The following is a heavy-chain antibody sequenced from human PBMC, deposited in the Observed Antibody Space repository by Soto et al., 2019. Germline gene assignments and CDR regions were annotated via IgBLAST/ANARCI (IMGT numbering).Heavy chain of an antibody. CDR2: INHSGST. CDR3: AVVWRPKRTYDY. J-gene: IGHJ4*02. Sequence: SETLSLTCAVYGGSFSGYYWSWIRQPPGKGLEWIGEINHSGSTNYNPSLKSRVTISVDTSKNQFSLKLGSVTAADTAVYYCAVVWRPKRTYDYWGQGTLVTVSS. V-gene: IGHV4-34*01. CDR1: GGSFSGYY. D-gene: IGHD3-3*01.